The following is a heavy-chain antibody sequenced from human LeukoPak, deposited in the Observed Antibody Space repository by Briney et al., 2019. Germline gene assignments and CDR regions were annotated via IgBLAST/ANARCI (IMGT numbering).Heavy chain of an antibody. V-gene: IGHV3-43*02. CDR1: GFTFDNYA. CDR3: ARNILFAFDI. Sequence: GGSLRLSCAASGFTFDNYAIHWVRQAPGKGLEWVSLISGDGGSTYYADSMKGRFTISRDNSKNTLYLQVNSLRAEDTAMYYCARNILFAFDIWGQGTMVTVSS. J-gene: IGHJ3*02. CDR2: ISGDGGST.